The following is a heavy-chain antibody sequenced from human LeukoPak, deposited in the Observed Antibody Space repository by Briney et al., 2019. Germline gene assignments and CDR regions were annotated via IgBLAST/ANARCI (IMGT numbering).Heavy chain of an antibody. CDR3: ARRYAETSGARSYFDS. CDR2: IYPGDSDS. J-gene: IGHJ4*02. CDR1: GYSFTSYW. Sequence: GESLKISCKASGYSFTSYWIGWVRQMPGKGLEWMGLIYPGDSDSRYSPSFQSQVAMSADKSVTTAYLQWSSLRPSDTGIYFCARRYAETSGARSYFDSWGQGTLVTVSS. D-gene: IGHD2-15*01. V-gene: IGHV5-51*01.